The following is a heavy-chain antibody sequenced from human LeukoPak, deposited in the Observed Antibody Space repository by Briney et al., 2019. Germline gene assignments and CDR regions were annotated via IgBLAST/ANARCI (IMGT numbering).Heavy chain of an antibody. D-gene: IGHD5-18*01. CDR3: ARDLKYSYQIDH. CDR2: IYSGGST. V-gene: IGHV3-53*01. Sequence: PGGSLRLSCAASGFTVSSNYMSWVRQAPGKGLEWVSVIYSGGSTYYADSVKGRFTISRDNSKNTLYLQMNSLRADDTAVYYCARDLKYSYQIDHWGQGTLVTVSS. CDR1: GFTVSSNY. J-gene: IGHJ4*02.